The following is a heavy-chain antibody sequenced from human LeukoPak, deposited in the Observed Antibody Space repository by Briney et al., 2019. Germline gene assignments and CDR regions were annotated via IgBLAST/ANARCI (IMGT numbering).Heavy chain of an antibody. CDR3: ATSRDVLLWFGELY. V-gene: IGHV3-7*01. J-gene: IGHJ4*02. D-gene: IGHD3-10*01. Sequence: GRSLRLSCAASGFTFSSYWMSWVRQARGKGREWVANIKQDGSEKYYVDSVKGRFTISRDNAKNSLYLQMNSLRAEDTAVYYCATSRDVLLWFGELYWGQGTLVTVSS. CDR2: IKQDGSEK. CDR1: GFTFSSYW.